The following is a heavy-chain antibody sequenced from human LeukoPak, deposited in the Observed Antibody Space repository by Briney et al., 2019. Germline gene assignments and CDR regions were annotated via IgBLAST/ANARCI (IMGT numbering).Heavy chain of an antibody. J-gene: IGHJ4*02. CDR3: ARDGLGGPPLSDY. V-gene: IGHV3-21*01. D-gene: IGHD3-16*01. CDR1: GFTFSSYS. Sequence: GGSLRLSCAASGFTFSSYSVNWVRQAPGKGLEWVSSISSSSSYIYYADSVKGRFTISRDNAKNSLYLQMNSLRAEDTAVYYCARDGLGGPPLSDYWGQGTLVTVSS. CDR2: ISSSSSYI.